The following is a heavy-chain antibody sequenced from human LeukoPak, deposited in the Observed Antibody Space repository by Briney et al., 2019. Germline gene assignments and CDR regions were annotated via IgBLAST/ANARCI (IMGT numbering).Heavy chain of an antibody. Sequence: PSETLSLTCTVSGGSISGYYWSWIRQSPGKALEEIGYIYYSGGTSYSPSLNSLITISLDTSQNQFSLTLGSVTAAATAIYYCARLGSYDTIGYFFKQWGQGMLVTVSS. CDR3: ARLGSYDTIGYFFKQ. CDR2: IYYSGGT. CDR1: GGSISGYY. D-gene: IGHD3-22*01. V-gene: IGHV4-59*08. J-gene: IGHJ4*02.